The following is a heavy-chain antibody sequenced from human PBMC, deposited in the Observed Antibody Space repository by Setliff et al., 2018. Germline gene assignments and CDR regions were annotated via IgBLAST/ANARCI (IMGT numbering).Heavy chain of an antibody. CDR3: ARTSGSGSSLLPNFSDP. D-gene: IGHD3-10*01. V-gene: IGHV4-38-2*02. CDR2: IYHSGST. Sequence: SETLSLTCTVSDASIGGSGYYWGWIRQPPGKGLEWIGIIYHSGSTYYNPSLKSRVTISVDTSKNQFSLKLSSVTAADTAVYYCARTSGSGSSLLPNFSDPWGQGTLVTVSS. CDR1: DASIGGSGYY. J-gene: IGHJ5*02.